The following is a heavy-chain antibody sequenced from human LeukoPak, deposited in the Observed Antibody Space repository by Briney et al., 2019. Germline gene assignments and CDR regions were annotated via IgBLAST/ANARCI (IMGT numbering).Heavy chain of an antibody. D-gene: IGHD5-12*01. J-gene: IGHJ5*02. CDR3: ARDVAKGNWFDP. V-gene: IGHV3-23*01. CDR1: GFTFSSYA. CDR2: ISGSGGST. Sequence: GGSLRLSCAASGFTFSSYAMSWVRQAPGKGLEWVSAISGSGGSTYYADSVKGRFTISRDNSKNTLYLQMNSLRAEDTAVYYCARDVAKGNWFDPWGQGTLVTVSS.